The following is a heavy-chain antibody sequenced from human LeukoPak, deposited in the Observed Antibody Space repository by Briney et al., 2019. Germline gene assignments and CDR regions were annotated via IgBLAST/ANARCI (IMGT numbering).Heavy chain of an antibody. J-gene: IGHJ5*02. CDR1: GYSFTSYW. CDR2: IYPGDSDT. Sequence: GESLKISCKGSGYSFTSYWIGWVRQMPGKGLEWMGIIYPGDSDTRYSPSFQGQVTISADKSISTAYLQWSSLKASDTAMYYCARLSYGSSWYGWFDPWGQGTLVTVSS. V-gene: IGHV5-51*01. D-gene: IGHD6-13*01. CDR3: ARLSYGSSWYGWFDP.